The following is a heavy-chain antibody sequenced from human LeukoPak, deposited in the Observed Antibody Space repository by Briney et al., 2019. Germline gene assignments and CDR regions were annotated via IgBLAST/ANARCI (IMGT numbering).Heavy chain of an antibody. D-gene: IGHD5-18*01. J-gene: IGHJ4*02. CDR3: ADSNLDY. CDR1: GFNVSSKY. V-gene: IGHV3-66*01. Sequence: GGSLRLSCAASGFNVSSKYMSWVRQAPGKGLEWVSVIYNGGSANYADSVKGRFTISRDNAKNTLYLQMNSLRAEDTAVYYCADSNLDYWGQGTLVTVSS. CDR2: IYNGGSA.